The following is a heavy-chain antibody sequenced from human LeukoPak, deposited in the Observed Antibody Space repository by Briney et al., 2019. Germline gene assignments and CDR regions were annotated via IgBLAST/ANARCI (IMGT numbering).Heavy chain of an antibody. CDR3: AKPISGGLAVTADWFHP. D-gene: IGHD6-19*01. Sequence: GGSLRLSCTASGFAFSVYAMSWLRQPPGNGLEGVSTINANSGTTSYAASVRGRFTISRDNSKNTLYLQLNTLRADDTATYYCAKPISGGLAVTADWFHPWGQGTLVVVSS. CDR1: GFAFSVYA. CDR2: INANSGTT. J-gene: IGHJ5*01. V-gene: IGHV3-23*01.